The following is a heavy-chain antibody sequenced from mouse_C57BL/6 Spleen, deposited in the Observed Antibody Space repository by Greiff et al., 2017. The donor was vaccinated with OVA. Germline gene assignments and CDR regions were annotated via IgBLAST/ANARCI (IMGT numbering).Heavy chain of an antibody. V-gene: IGHV1-64*01. Sequence: VQLQQPGAELVKPGASVKLSCKASGYTFTSYWMHWVKQRPGQGLEWIGMIHPNSGSTKYNEKFKSKATLTVDKSSRTAYMQLSSLTSEDSAVYYCARRGGNYVYYAMDYWGQGTSVTVSS. J-gene: IGHJ4*01. D-gene: IGHD2-1*01. CDR1: GYTFTSYW. CDR3: ARRGGNYVYYAMDY. CDR2: IHPNSGST.